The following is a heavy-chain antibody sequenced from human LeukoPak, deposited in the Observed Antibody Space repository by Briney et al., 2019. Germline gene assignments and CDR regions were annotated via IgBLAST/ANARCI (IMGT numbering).Heavy chain of an antibody. CDR2: IYSGGST. V-gene: IGHV3-53*01. CDR1: GFTVSSNY. D-gene: IGHD4-17*01. Sequence: GGSLRLSCAASGFTVSSNYMSWVRQAPGKGLEWVSVIYSGGSTYYADSVKGRFTISRDNSKNTLYLQMNSLRAEDTAVYYCAKMTVTTKILYYYYGMDVWGQGTTVTVSS. CDR3: AKMTVTTKILYYYYGMDV. J-gene: IGHJ6*02.